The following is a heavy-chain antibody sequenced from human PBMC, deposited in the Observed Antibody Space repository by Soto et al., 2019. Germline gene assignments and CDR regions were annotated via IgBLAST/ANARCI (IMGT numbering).Heavy chain of an antibody. J-gene: IGHJ4*02. Sequence: QVQVVQSGAEVRRPGSSVKVSCKASGGTFGRFVINWVRQAPGQGLEWMGGITPVFGPPGYAQRFQGRVTITADESTETVYMELRGLTFGYPAVYYCAREPTVDTSGYFYYFDLWGPGTLVSVS. D-gene: IGHD3-22*01. CDR2: ITPVFGPP. V-gene: IGHV1-69*01. CDR1: GGTFGRFV. CDR3: AREPTVDTSGYFYYFDL.